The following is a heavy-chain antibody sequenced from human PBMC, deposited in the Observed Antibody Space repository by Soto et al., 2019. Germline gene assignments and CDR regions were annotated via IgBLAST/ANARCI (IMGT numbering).Heavy chain of an antibody. CDR2: IFYSGST. CDR3: ARLSGQLVVLRPYYYYKDV. V-gene: IGHV4-39*01. Sequence: SETLSLTCTVSGGSISSSNYFWGWIRQPPGKGLEWIGSIFYSGSTYYNPSLKSRVTISVDTSKSQFSLKLTSVTAADTAVYYCARLSGQLVVLRPYYYYKDVWGKGTTVTVSS. J-gene: IGHJ6*03. CDR1: GGSISSSNYF. D-gene: IGHD6-13*01.